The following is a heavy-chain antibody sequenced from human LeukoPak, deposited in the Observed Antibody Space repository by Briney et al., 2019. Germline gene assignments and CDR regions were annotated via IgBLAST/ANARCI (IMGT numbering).Heavy chain of an antibody. Sequence: PGGSLRLSCVASGFTFSTFGMNWVRQAPGKGLGWVSSIGNTGSNTYYADSLKGRFTISRDKAKESLYLQISSLRADDTAVYYCARGRLLGYCSGAKCYSGYWGQGTLVTVSS. CDR1: GFTFSTFG. D-gene: IGHD2-15*01. V-gene: IGHV3-21*03. J-gene: IGHJ4*02. CDR3: ARGRLLGYCSGAKCYSGY. CDR2: IGNTGSNT.